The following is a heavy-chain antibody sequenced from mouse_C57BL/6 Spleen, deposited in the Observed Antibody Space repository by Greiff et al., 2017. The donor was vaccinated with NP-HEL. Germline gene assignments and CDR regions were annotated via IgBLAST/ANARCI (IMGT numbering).Heavy chain of an antibody. CDR1: GFTFSDYG. J-gene: IGHJ1*03. V-gene: IGHV5-17*01. Sequence: EVQLVESGGGLVKPGGSLKLSCAASGFTFSDYGMHWVRQAPEKGLEWVAYISSGSSTIYYADTVKGRFTISRDNAKNTLFLQMTSLRSEDTAMYYCARVVATPYWYFDVWGTGTTVTVSS. CDR2: ISSGSSTI. D-gene: IGHD1-1*01. CDR3: ARVVATPYWYFDV.